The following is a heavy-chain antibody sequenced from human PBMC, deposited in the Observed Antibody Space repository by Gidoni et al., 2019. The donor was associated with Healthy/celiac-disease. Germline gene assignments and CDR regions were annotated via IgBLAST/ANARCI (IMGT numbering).Heavy chain of an antibody. CDR3: ANGARVYGDYGDY. V-gene: IGHV3-23*01. CDR2: ISGSGGST. J-gene: IGHJ4*02. CDR1: GFTFSSYA. D-gene: IGHD4-17*01. Sequence: EVQLLESGGGLVQPGGSLRLYCAASGFTFSSYAMSWVRQAPGKGLGWVSAISGSGGSTYYADSVKGRFTISRDNSKNTLYLQMNSLRAEDTAVYYCANGARVYGDYGDYWGQGTLVTVSS.